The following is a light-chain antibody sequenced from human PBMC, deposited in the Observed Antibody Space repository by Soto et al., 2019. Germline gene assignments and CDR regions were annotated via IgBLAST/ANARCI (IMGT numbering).Light chain of an antibody. CDR1: QSVSSY. V-gene: IGKV3-11*01. Sequence: EIVLTQSPATLSLSPGERATLSFRASQSVSSYLAWYQQKPGQAPRLLIYDASNRATGIPARFSGSGAGTYVTITNRSLDHEDFAVYYCHQRSNWRTFGQGTKVEIK. CDR2: DAS. CDR3: HQRSNWRT. J-gene: IGKJ1*01.